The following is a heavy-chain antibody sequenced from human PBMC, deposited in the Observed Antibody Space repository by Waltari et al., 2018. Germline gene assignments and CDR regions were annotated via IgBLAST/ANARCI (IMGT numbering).Heavy chain of an antibody. V-gene: IGHV4-38-2*01. CDR1: AYAVNSGFY. CDR2: TYHDGTT. CDR3: MRQALGYCTSAACRRLES. J-gene: IGHJ4*02. Sequence: QIQLQESCPGLLEPSETLSLTCDVSAYAVNSGFYGGWIRQPPGRGLEWIGTTYHDGTTFYNPTLKSRLTISMDTSKNQFFLKVNSVTATDTAMYYCMRQALGYCTSAACRRLESWGQGTLVTVSS. D-gene: IGHD2-8*02.